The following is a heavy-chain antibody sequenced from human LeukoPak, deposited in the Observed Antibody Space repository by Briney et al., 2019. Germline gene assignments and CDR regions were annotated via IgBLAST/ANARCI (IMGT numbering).Heavy chain of an antibody. CDR1: GGSLTDYY. CDR2: MNHSGST. V-gene: IGHV4-34*01. J-gene: IGHJ2*01. Sequence: SETLSLTCAVYGGSLTDYYWAWIRQPPGKGLEWIGEMNHSGSTNYSPSLKSRVTISLDTSKNQFFLKLNSVTAADTAVYYCAREDWYSDLWGRGTLVTVSS. CDR3: AREDWYSDL.